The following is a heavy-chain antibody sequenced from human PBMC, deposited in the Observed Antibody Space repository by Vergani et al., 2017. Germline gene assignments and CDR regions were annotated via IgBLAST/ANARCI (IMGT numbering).Heavy chain of an antibody. CDR2: ISGSGGST. V-gene: IGHV3-23*01. D-gene: IGHD5-24*01. CDR1: GFTFSSYA. J-gene: IGHJ4*02. Sequence: EVQLLESGGGLVQPGGSLRLSCAASGFTFSSYAMSWVRPAPGKGLEWVSAISGSGGSTYYADSVKGRFTISRDNSKNTLYLQMNSLRVEDTAVYYCGRGSDNYNWGQGTLVTVSS. CDR3: GRGSDNYN.